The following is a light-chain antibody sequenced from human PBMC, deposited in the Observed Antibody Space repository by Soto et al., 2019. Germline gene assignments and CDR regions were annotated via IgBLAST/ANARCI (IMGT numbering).Light chain of an antibody. V-gene: IGLV2-8*01. CDR1: SSDVGGYNY. Sequence: QSVLTQPPSASGSPGQSVTISCTGTSSDVGGYNYVSWYQQHPGKAPKLMIYEVSKRPSGVPDRFSGSKSGNTASLTVSGLQAEDEADYYCSSSAGSNNVEFGGGTKLTVL. J-gene: IGLJ3*02. CDR2: EVS. CDR3: SSSAGSNNVE.